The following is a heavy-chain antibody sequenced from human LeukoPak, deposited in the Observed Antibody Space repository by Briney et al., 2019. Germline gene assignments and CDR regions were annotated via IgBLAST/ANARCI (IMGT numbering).Heavy chain of an antibody. V-gene: IGHV3-30*18. CDR2: ISFDGGNE. CDR3: AKDRGASSSAYGMDV. D-gene: IGHD6-6*01. Sequence: GGSLRHSCAASGFTFSSYGMHWVRQAPGKGLEWVALISFDGGNEYHADSVKGRFTISRDNSKNTLYLQMNSLRAEDTAVYYCAKDRGASSSAYGMDVWGQGTTVTVSS. CDR1: GFTFSSYG. J-gene: IGHJ6*02.